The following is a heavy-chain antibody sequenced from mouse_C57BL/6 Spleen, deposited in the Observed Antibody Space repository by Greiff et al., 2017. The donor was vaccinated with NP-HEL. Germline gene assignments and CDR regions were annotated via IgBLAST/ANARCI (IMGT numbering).Heavy chain of an antibody. Sequence: QVQLKQPGAELVMPGASVKLSCKASGYTFTSYWMHWVKQRPGQGLEWIGEIDPSDSYTNYNQKFKGKSTLTVDKSSSTAYMQLSSLTSEDSAVYYCARGATDAYWGQGTLVTVSA. D-gene: IGHD3-1*01. CDR3: ARGATDAY. J-gene: IGHJ3*01. CDR1: GYTFTSYW. CDR2: IDPSDSYT. V-gene: IGHV1-69*01.